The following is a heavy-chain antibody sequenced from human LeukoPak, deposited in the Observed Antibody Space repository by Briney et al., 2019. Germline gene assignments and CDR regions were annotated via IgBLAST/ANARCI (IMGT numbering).Heavy chain of an antibody. CDR2: ISYDGSNK. CDR3: ARQHYYGSEALYYYGMDV. J-gene: IGHJ6*02. Sequence: PGRSLRLSCAASGFTFSSYGMHWVRQAPGKGLEWVAVISYDGSNKYYADSVKGRFTISRDNSKNTLYLQMNSLRAEDTAVYYCARQHYYGSEALYYYGMDVWGQGTTVTVSS. V-gene: IGHV3-30*03. D-gene: IGHD3-10*01. CDR1: GFTFSSYG.